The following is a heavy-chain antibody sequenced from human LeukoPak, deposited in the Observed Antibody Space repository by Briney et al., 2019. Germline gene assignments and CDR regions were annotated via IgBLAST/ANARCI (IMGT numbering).Heavy chain of an antibody. D-gene: IGHD5-24*01. CDR1: GFTFSSYG. V-gene: IGHV3-30*03. CDR3: AREIDDGYKAFDY. J-gene: IGHJ4*02. Sequence: PGGSLRLSCAASGFTFSSYGMHWVRQAPGKGLEWVAVISYDGSNKYYADSVKGRFTISRDNSKNTLYLQMNSLRAEDTAVYYCAREIDDGYKAFDYWGQGTLVTVSS. CDR2: ISYDGSNK.